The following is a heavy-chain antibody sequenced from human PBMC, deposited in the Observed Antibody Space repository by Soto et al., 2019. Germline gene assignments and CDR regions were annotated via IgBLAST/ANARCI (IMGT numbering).Heavy chain of an antibody. CDR2: VSGSGGST. D-gene: IGHD5-18*01. V-gene: IGHV3-23*01. CDR1: GFTFGSSA. CDR3: ARLRGYSYGAVDY. J-gene: IGHJ4*02. Sequence: EVQLLESGGGLVQPGGSLRLSCAASGFTFGSSAMSWVRQAPGKGLEWVSSVSGSGGSTYYADSVKGRFTITRDKSKNPVSLRMNSLRVEDTAVYYCARLRGYSYGAVDYWGQGTLVTVSS.